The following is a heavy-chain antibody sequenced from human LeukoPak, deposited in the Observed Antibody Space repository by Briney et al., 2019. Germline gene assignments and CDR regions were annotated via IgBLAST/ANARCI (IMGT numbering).Heavy chain of an antibody. D-gene: IGHD3-22*01. Sequence: PGGSLRLSCAASGFTFSNHWMSWVRQPPGKGLEWVANIRHDGSDTKYVDSVKGRFTISRDNAKNSLYLQMNTLRAEDAAVYYCARVGHYYESSGYLRYYFGLDVWGPGTTVTVSS. CDR3: ARVGHYYESSGYLRYYFGLDV. CDR1: GFTFSNHW. CDR2: IRHDGSDT. V-gene: IGHV3-7*03. J-gene: IGHJ6*02.